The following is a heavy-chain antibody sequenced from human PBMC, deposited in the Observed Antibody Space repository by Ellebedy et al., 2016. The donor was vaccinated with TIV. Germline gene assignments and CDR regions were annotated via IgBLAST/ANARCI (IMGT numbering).Heavy chain of an antibody. CDR3: AREFSALWFGESLSGMDV. Sequence: SETLSLTCTVSGGSITRSSYYWGWIRQPPGKGLEWIGSIYYSGSTDYNPSLKSRVTISADTSKNQFSLELNSVTAADTAVYYCAREFSALWFGESLSGMDVWGQGTTVTVSS. CDR2: IYYSGST. V-gene: IGHV4-39*02. D-gene: IGHD3-10*01. J-gene: IGHJ6*02. CDR1: GGSITRSSYY.